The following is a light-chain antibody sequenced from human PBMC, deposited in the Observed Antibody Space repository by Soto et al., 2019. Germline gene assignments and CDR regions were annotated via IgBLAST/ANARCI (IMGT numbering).Light chain of an antibody. J-gene: IGKJ1*01. CDR1: QGISSY. Sequence: AIRMTQSPSSFSASTGDRVTITCRASQGISSYLAWYQQKPGKAPKLLIYAASTLQSGVPSRFSGSGSGTDFTLTISCLQSEDFATYHCQQYYSYHRTFGQGTKVEIK. CDR3: QQYYSYHRT. V-gene: IGKV1-8*01. CDR2: AAS.